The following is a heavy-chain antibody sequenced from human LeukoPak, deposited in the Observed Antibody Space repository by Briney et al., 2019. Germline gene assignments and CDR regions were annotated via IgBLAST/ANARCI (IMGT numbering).Heavy chain of an antibody. CDR3: ARDPTAAGKGAWFDP. CDR1: GGSISSYY. V-gene: IGHV4-59*12. CDR2: IYYSGST. Sequence: SETLSLTCTVSGGSISSYYWSWIRQPPGKGLEWIGYIYYSGSTNSNPSLKSRVTISVDTSKNQFSLKLSSVAAADTAVYYCARDPTAAGKGAWFDPWGQGTLVTVSS. D-gene: IGHD6-13*01. J-gene: IGHJ5*02.